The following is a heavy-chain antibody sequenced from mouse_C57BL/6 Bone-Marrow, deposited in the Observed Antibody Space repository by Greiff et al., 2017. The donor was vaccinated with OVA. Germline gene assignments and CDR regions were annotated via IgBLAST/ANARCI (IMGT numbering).Heavy chain of an antibody. J-gene: IGHJ1*03. Sequence: VQLQQSGPELVKPGASVTISCTASGYSFTDSTMNWVKQSNGKSLAWIGVINPNYGTTSYNQHFQGKATLTVSQSSSTAYMQLNSLTSEDAAVYYCASGYYWYFDDWGTGTTVTVSS. D-gene: IGHD2-2*01. V-gene: IGHV1-39*01. CDR1: GYSFTDST. CDR2: INPNYGTT. CDR3: ASGYYWYFDD.